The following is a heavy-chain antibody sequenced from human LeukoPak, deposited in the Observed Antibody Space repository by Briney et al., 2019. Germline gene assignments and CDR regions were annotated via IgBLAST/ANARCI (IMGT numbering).Heavy chain of an antibody. J-gene: IGHJ5*02. CDR1: GGSISSYY. CDR3: ARSAGYSSSWYGKQNWFDP. Sequence: PSETLSLTCTVSGGSISSYYWSWIRQPPGKGLEWIGYIYYSGSTNYNPSLKSRVTISVDTSKNQFSLKLSSVTAADTAVYYCARSAGYSSSWYGKQNWFDPWGQGTLVTVSS. CDR2: IYYSGST. D-gene: IGHD6-13*01. V-gene: IGHV4-59*01.